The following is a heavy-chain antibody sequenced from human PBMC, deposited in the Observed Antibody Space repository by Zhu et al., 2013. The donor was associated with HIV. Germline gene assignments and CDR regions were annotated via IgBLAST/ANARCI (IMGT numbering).Heavy chain of an antibody. CDR3: AREFRHYYGSGSYYNVLSYYGMDV. CDR2: INPNSGGT. CDR1: GYTFTGYY. J-gene: IGHJ6*02. V-gene: IGHV1-2*02. D-gene: IGHD3-10*01. Sequence: VKKPGASVKVSCKASGYTFTGYYMHWVRQAPGQGLEWMGWINPNSGGTNYAQKFQGRVTMTRDTSISTAYMELSRLRSDDTAVYYCAREFRHYYGSGSYYNVLSYYGMDVWGQGTTGHRSP.